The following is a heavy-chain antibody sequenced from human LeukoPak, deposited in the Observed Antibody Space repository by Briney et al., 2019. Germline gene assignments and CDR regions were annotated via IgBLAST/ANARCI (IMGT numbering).Heavy chain of an antibody. D-gene: IGHD3-3*01. Sequence: GASVKVSCKASGYTFTGYYMHWVRQAPGQGLEWMGWINPNSGGTNYAQKFQGRVTMTRDTSISTAYMELSRLRSDDTAVYYCAREERFLEWLPGDYWGQGTLSPSPQ. J-gene: IGHJ4*02. CDR3: AREERFLEWLPGDY. V-gene: IGHV1-2*02. CDR1: GYTFTGYY. CDR2: INPNSGGT.